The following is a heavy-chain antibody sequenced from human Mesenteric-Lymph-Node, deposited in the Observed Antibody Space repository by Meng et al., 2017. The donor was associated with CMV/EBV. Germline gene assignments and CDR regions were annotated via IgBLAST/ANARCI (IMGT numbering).Heavy chain of an antibody. D-gene: IGHD4-17*01. J-gene: IGHJ6*02. CDR1: GFTFSDYY. CDR2: ISSSGSTI. Sequence: GESLKISCAASGFTFSDYYMKWIRQAPGKGLEWVSYISSSGSTIFYADSVKGRFTISRDNAKNSLYLQMNSLRAEDTAVYYCARGPTVTTGRWIIYYYYGMDVWGQGTAVTVSS. CDR3: ARGPTVTTGRWIIYYYYGMDV. V-gene: IGHV3-11*04.